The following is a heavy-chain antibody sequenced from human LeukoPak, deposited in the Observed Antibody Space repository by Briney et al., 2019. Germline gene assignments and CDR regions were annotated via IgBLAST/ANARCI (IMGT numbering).Heavy chain of an antibody. CDR3: ARGSSETYINWFES. CDR2: INPSGGTT. J-gene: IGHJ5*01. V-gene: IGHV1-46*01. D-gene: IGHD1-26*01. Sequence: GASVKVSCKASGYTFTNYYIHWVRQAPGQGLEWMGLINPSGGTTSYAQNFQGRVTMTRDTSTSTVYMELSSLRSEDTAMYYCARGSSETYINWFESWGQGTLVTVSS. CDR1: GYTFTNYY.